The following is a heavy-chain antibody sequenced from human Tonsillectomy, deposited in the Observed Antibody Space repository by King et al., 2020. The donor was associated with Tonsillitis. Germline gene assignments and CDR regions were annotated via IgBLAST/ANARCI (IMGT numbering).Heavy chain of an antibody. V-gene: IGHV3-11*01. CDR1: GFTFSDYY. CDR3: ARCAGLSDSFDI. Sequence: VQLVESGGGLVKPGGSLRLSCAASGFTFSDYYMSWLRQDPGKGLEWDSYISSSGSTIYYADSVKGRFTISRDNAKNSLYLQMNSLRSEDTAVYYCARCAGLSDSFDIWGQGTMVTVSS. D-gene: IGHD3-16*02. J-gene: IGHJ3*02. CDR2: ISSSGSTI.